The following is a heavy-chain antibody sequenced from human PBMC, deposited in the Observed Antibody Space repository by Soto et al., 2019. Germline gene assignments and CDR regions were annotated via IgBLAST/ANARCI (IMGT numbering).Heavy chain of an antibody. V-gene: IGHV3-33*01. D-gene: IGHD6-19*01. J-gene: IGHJ4*02. CDR2: IWYDGSNK. Sequence: PGGSLRLSCAASGFTFSSYGMHWVRQAPGKGLEWVAVIWYDGSNKYYADSVKGRFTISRDNSKNTLYLQMNSLRAEDTAVYYCAREEQWLVFGYWGQGTLVTVSS. CDR3: AREEQWLVFGY. CDR1: GFTFSSYG.